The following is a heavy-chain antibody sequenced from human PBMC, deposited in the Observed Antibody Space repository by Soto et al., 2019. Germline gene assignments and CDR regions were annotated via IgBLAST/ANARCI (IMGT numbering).Heavy chain of an antibody. CDR1: GFTFSSYS. J-gene: IGHJ6*02. Sequence: EVQLVESGGGLVQPGGSLRLSCAASGFTFSSYSMNWVRQAPGKGLEWVSYISSSSSTIYYADSVKGRFTISRDNAKNSLYLQMNSLRDEDTAVYYCAREKDYGDYPYYYYGMDVWGQGTTVTVSS. CDR3: AREKDYGDYPYYYYGMDV. V-gene: IGHV3-48*02. D-gene: IGHD4-17*01. CDR2: ISSSSSTI.